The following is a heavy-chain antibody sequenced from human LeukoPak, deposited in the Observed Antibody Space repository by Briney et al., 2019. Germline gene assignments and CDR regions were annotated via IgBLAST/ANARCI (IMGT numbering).Heavy chain of an antibody. CDR3: ASVGGVEYYDILTGYYNWFDP. J-gene: IGHJ5*02. Sequence: GGTLRLSCAASGFTFSSYSMNWVRQAPGKGLEWVSSISSSSSYIYYADSVKGRFTISRDNAKNSLYLQMNSLRAEDTAVYYCASVGGVEYYDILTGYYNWFDPWGEGTLVTVSS. V-gene: IGHV3-21*01. D-gene: IGHD3-9*01. CDR2: ISSSSSYI. CDR1: GFTFSSYS.